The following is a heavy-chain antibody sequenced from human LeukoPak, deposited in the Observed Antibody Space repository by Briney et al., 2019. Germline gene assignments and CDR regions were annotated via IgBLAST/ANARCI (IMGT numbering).Heavy chain of an antibody. Sequence: GGSLRLSCAASGFTFSSHWMHWVRQAPGKGLVWVARINTDGSTRNYADSVKGRFTISRDSAKSTLNLQMNSLRAEDTAVYYCAREPDYYDSRGDAFDIWGQGTMVTVSS. J-gene: IGHJ3*02. CDR1: GFTFSSHW. CDR2: INTDGSTR. D-gene: IGHD3-22*01. V-gene: IGHV3-74*01. CDR3: AREPDYYDSRGDAFDI.